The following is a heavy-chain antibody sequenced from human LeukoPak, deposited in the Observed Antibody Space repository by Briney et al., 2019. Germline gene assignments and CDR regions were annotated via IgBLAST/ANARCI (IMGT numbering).Heavy chain of an antibody. J-gene: IGHJ4*02. V-gene: IGHV3-11*01. CDR2: ISVSGTTT. D-gene: IGHD3-10*01. Sequence: GGSLRLSCAASGFTFSDYYMTWIRQTPGKGLEWVSYISVSGTTTFYVDSVKGRFTISRDNTKNSLYLQMNSLRAEDTAMYYCARGTMASDFWGQGTLVTVSS. CDR3: ARGTMASDF. CDR1: GFTFSDYY.